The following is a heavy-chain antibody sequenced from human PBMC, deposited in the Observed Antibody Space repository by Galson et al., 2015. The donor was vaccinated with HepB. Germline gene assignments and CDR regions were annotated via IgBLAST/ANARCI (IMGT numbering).Heavy chain of an antibody. CDR1: GFTFSSYG. Sequence: SLRLSCAASGFTFSSYGMHWVRQAPGKGLEWVAVISYDGSNKYYADSVKGRFTISRDNSKNTLYLQMNSLRAEDTAVYYCAKVRESSGWYGGYYYYYGMDVWGQGTTVTVSS. CDR2: ISYDGSNK. CDR3: AKVRESSGWYGGYYYYYGMDV. V-gene: IGHV3-30*18. D-gene: IGHD6-19*01. J-gene: IGHJ6*02.